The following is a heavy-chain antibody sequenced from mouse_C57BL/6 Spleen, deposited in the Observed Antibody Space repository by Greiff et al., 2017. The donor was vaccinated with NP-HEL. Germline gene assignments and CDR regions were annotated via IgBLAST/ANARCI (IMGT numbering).Heavy chain of an antibody. Sequence: DVKLVESGGGLVKPGGSLKLSCAASGFTFSSYAMSWVRQTPEKRLEWVATISDGGSYTYYPDNVKGRFTISRDNAKNNLYLQMSRLKSEDTAMYYCARGGFYSNPRWYFDVWGTGTTVTVSS. J-gene: IGHJ1*03. CDR3: ARGGFYSNPRWYFDV. D-gene: IGHD2-5*01. CDR1: GFTFSSYA. V-gene: IGHV5-4*03. CDR2: ISDGGSYT.